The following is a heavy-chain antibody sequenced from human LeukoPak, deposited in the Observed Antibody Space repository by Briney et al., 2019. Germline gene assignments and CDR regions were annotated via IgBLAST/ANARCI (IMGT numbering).Heavy chain of an antibody. V-gene: IGHV4-59*01. J-gene: IGHJ4*02. Sequence: SETLSLTCTVSGGSISSDYWSWIRQPPGKGLEWLGYIYYSGSTNYNPSLKSRVTISVDTSKNQFSLKLSSVTAADTAVYYCARGVLRYFDWLLEPYHYFDYWGQGTLVTVSS. CDR1: GGSISSDY. CDR3: ARGVLRYFDWLLEPYHYFDY. D-gene: IGHD3-9*01. CDR2: IYYSGST.